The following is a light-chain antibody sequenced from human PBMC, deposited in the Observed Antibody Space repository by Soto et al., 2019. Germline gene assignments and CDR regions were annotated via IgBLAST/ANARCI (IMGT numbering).Light chain of an antibody. J-gene: IGKJ1*01. V-gene: IGKV3-20*01. CDR3: QQYGSSTWT. CDR2: DAS. Sequence: VLTKSPGTVSLSQGQGATLSCRASQSLSSIYLAWYQQKPGQAPRLLIYDASYRATGIPARFSGGGSGTDFTLSISSLEPEDFATYYCQQYGSSTWTFGQGTKADI. CDR1: QSLSSIY.